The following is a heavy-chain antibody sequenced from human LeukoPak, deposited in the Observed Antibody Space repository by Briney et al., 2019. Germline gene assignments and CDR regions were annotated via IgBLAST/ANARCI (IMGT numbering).Heavy chain of an antibody. J-gene: IGHJ4*02. CDR1: GGSISSSSYY. V-gene: IGHV4-39*07. CDR3: ARVLGLYTAKGYFDY. CDR2: IYYSGST. Sequence: SETLSLTCTVSGGSISSSSYYWGWIRQPPGKGLEWIGRIYYSGSTYYNPSLKSRVAISVDTSKNQFSLKLSSVTAADTAVYYCARVLGLYTAKGYFDYWGQGTLVTVSS. D-gene: IGHD5-18*01.